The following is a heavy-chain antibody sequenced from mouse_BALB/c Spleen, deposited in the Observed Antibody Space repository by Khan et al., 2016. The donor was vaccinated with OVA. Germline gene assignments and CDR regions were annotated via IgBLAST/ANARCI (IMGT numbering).Heavy chain of an antibody. D-gene: IGHD4-1*02. V-gene: IGHV9-1*02. CDR2: INTYTGET. CDR1: GYTFTNYG. J-gene: IGHJ1*01. CDR3: ARSNSYWYFDV. Sequence: QIQLVQSGPELKKPGETVKISCKASGYTFTNYGMNWVKQAPGKGLKWMGWINTYTGETTYADDFKGRFAFSLETSASTAFLQINNLKNEDRATYFCARSNSYWYFDVWGAATTVTVSS.